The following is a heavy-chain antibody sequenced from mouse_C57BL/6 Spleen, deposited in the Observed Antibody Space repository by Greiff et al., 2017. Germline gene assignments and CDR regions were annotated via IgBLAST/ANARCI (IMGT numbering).Heavy chain of an antibody. CDR2: INPSSGYT. V-gene: IGHV1-7*01. Sequence: VQLQQPGAELAKPGASVKLSCKASGYTFTSYWMHWVKQRPGQGLEWIGYINPSSGYTKYNQKFKDKATLTADKSSSTAYMQLSSLTYEDSAVYYWARSDDSAGYAPWFAYWGQGTLVTVSA. J-gene: IGHJ3*01. CDR1: GYTFTSYW. CDR3: ARSDDSAGYAPWFAY. D-gene: IGHD3-2*02.